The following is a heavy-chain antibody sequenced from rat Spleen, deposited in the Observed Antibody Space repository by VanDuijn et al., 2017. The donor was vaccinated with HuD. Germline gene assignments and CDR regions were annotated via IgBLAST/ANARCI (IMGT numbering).Heavy chain of an antibody. CDR2: INSAGTT. Sequence: EVQLQESGPGLVKPSQSLSLTCSVTGNSIANGYRWNWIRRFPGSKLEWMGYINSAGTTAYNPSLKSRISITRDTTRNQFFLQVNSVTTEDTATYYCARSDGTHYYLPFPYWGQGTLVTVSS. J-gene: IGHJ3*01. CDR3: ARSDGTHYYLPFPY. CDR1: GNSIANGYR. D-gene: IGHD1-12*02. V-gene: IGHV3-3*01.